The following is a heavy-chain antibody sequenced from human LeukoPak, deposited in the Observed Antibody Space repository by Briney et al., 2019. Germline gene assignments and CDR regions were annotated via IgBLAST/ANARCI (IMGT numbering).Heavy chain of an antibody. J-gene: IGHJ3*02. CDR3: AXXXXXXXXFDI. CDR1: GYTFTCYY. CDR2: INPNSGXX. V-gene: IGHV1-2*02. Sequence: ASVQFSCQASGYTFTCYYMHWVRQAPGQGLEWMGWINPNSGXXXXXXXXXXXVTMTRDTSISTAYMELSRLRSDDTAVYYCAXXXXXXXXFDIWGQGTMXXXSS.